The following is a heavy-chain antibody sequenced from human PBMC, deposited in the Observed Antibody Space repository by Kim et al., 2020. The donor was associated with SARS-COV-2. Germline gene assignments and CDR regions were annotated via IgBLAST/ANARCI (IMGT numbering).Heavy chain of an antibody. V-gene: IGHV1-2*02. D-gene: IGHD3-10*01. CDR2: INPNSGGT. CDR1: GYSFTGYY. CDR3: ARVDHYGSGSSVFEY. Sequence: ASVQVSCKASGYSFTGYYMYWVRQAPGQGLEWMGWINPNSGGTNYAQKFQGRVTMTRDTSISTAYMELNRLTPDDTAVYYCARVDHYGSGSSVFEYWGQGTLVTVSS. J-gene: IGHJ4*02.